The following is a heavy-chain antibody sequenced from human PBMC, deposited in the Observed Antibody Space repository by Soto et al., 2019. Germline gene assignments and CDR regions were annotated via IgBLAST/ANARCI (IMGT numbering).Heavy chain of an antibody. D-gene: IGHD3-3*01. CDR1: GGTFSSYA. CDR2: IIPIFGTA. J-gene: IGHJ6*02. Sequence: SVKVSCKASGGTFSSYAISWVRQAPGQGLEWMGGIIPIFGTANYAQKFQGRVTITADESTSTAYMELSSLRSEDTAVYYCARDRITIFGVAGIYYYCMDVWGQGTTVTVSS. CDR3: ARDRITIFGVAGIYYYCMDV. V-gene: IGHV1-69*13.